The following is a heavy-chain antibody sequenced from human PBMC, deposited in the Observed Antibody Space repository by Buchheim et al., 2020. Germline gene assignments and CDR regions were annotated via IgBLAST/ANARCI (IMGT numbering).Heavy chain of an antibody. CDR3: ARERYTGSPPDAFDI. D-gene: IGHD1-26*01. CDR1: GGSVSGSPNY. J-gene: IGHJ3*02. CDR2: IYYTGRI. V-gene: IGHV4-39*07. Sequence: QLQLQESGPGLVKPSETLSLTCTVSGGSVSGSPNYWGWIRQPPGKGLEWIGSIYYTGRIYYNPALKSRVTISVDTSNNQISLKLSSVSAADTALYYCARERYTGSPPDAFDIWGQGT.